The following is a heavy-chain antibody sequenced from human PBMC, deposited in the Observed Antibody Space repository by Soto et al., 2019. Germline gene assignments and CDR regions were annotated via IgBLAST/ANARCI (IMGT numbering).Heavy chain of an antibody. D-gene: IGHD1-26*01. CDR2: IVSSGATT. Sequence: PGGSLRLSCAASGLTFSSFVMSWVRQAPGKGPEWVSAIVSSGATTYYADSVKGRFTISRGNSKNTLYLQMISLRVEDTAVYYCAKLYVGSADYWGQGALVTVAS. CDR1: GLTFSSFV. CDR3: AKLYVGSADY. J-gene: IGHJ4*02. V-gene: IGHV3-23*01.